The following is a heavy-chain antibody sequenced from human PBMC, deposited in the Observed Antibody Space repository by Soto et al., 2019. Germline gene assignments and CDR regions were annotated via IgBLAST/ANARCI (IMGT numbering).Heavy chain of an antibody. J-gene: IGHJ5*02. CDR3: ARPRAEPWLPYWFDP. CDR2: IYYSGST. CDR1: GGSISSGDYY. Sequence: SETLSLTCTVSGGSISSGDYYWSWIRQPPGKGLEWIGYIYYSGSTYYNPSLKSRVTISVDTSKNQFSLKLISVTAADTAVYYFARPRAEPWLPYWFDPWGQGTLVSVSS. D-gene: IGHD6-19*01. V-gene: IGHV4-30-4*01.